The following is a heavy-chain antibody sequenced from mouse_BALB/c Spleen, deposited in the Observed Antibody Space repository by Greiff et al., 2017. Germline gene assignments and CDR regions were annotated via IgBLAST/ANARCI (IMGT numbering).Heavy chain of an antibody. V-gene: IGHV14-3*02. CDR2: IDPANGNT. CDR1: GFYIKDTY. Sequence: VQLKQSGAELVKPGASVKLSCTASGFYIKDTYMHWVKQRPEQGLEWIGRIDPANGNTKYDPKFQGKATITADTSSNTAYLQLSSLTSEDTAVYYCARSYDDWFAYWGQGTLVTVSA. D-gene: IGHD2-3*01. CDR3: ARSYDDWFAY. J-gene: IGHJ3*01.